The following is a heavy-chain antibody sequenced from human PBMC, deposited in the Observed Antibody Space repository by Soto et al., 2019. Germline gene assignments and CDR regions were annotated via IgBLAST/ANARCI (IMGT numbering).Heavy chain of an antibody. CDR3: ARHGYYGSGSYSIPGGFDY. CDR1: GGSISSYY. J-gene: IGHJ4*02. D-gene: IGHD3-10*01. CDR2: IYYSGST. V-gene: IGHV4-59*08. Sequence: SETLSLTCTVSGGSISSYYWSWIRQPPGKGLEWIGYIYYSGSTNYNPSLKSRVTISVDTSKNQFSLKLSSVTAADTAVYYCARHGYYGSGSYSIPGGFDYWGQGTLVTVSS.